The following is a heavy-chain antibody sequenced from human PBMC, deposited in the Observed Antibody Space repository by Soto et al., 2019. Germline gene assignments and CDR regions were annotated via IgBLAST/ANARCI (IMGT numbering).Heavy chain of an antibody. CDR3: TTDIFDGSGWYFGAFDI. D-gene: IGHD6-19*01. Sequence: GGSLRLSCAASGFTFSNAWMSWVRQAPGKGLEWVGRIKSKTDGGTTDYAAPVKGRFTISRDDSKNTLYLQMNSLKTEDTAVYYCTTDIFDGSGWYFGAFDIWGQGTMVTVSS. CDR1: GFTFSNAW. CDR2: IKSKTDGGTT. V-gene: IGHV3-15*01. J-gene: IGHJ3*02.